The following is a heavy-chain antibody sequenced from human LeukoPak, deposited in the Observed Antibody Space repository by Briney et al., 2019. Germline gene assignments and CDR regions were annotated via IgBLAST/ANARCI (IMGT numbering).Heavy chain of an antibody. CDR3: AGGGLWFGELSFDP. CDR2: INAYNGDT. Sequence: ASMKVSCKASNYTFPTYGISWVRQAPGQGLEWMGWINAYNGDTNYAQKFQGRVTMTTDTSTSTACMELRSLRSDDTAVYYCAGGGLWFGELSFDPWGQGTLVTVSS. J-gene: IGHJ5*02. V-gene: IGHV1-18*01. CDR1: NYTFPTYG. D-gene: IGHD3-10*01.